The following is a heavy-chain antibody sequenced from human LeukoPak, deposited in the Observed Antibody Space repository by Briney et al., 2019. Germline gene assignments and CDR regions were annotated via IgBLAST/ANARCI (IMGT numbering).Heavy chain of an antibody. Sequence: PSETLSLTCTVPGGSISSGDYYWSWIRQPPGKGLEWIGYIYYSGSTYYNPSLKSRVTISVDTSKNQFSLKLSSVTAADTAVYYCASLVVITLGAEYFQHWGQGTLVTVSS. CDR3: ASLVVITLGAEYFQH. CDR2: IYYSGST. V-gene: IGHV4-30-4*08. CDR1: GGSISSGDYY. J-gene: IGHJ1*01. D-gene: IGHD3-22*01.